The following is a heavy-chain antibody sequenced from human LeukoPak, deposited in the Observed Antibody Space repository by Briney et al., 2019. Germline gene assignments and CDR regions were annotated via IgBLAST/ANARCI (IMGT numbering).Heavy chain of an antibody. D-gene: IGHD1-1*01. CDR1: GGPIRSFY. CDR3: ARSERAWSLDY. V-gene: IGHV4-59*01. J-gene: IGHJ4*02. Sequence: PETLSLTCTVSGGPIRSFYWSWIRQPPGKGLEWIGYVYYSAGTGYNPSLKSRVIMSVDTSKNQFSLNLSSVTAADTAVYYCARSERAWSLDYWGQGTLVTVSS. CDR2: VYYSAGT.